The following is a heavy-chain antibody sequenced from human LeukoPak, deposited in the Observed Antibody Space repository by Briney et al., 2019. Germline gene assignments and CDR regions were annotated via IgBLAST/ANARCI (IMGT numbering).Heavy chain of an antibody. Sequence: GGSLRLSCAASGFTFSSYAMHWVRQAPGKGLEWVAVISYDGSNKYYADSVKGRFTISRDNSKNTLYLQMNSLRAEDTAVYYCARDLVYWGQGTLVTVSS. CDR1: GFTFSSYA. CDR3: ARDLVY. V-gene: IGHV3-30-3*01. J-gene: IGHJ4*02. CDR2: ISYDGSNK.